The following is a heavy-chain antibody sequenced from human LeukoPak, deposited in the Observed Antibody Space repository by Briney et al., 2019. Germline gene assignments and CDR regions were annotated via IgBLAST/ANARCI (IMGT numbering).Heavy chain of an antibody. CDR1: GYTFTSYD. V-gene: IGHV1-8*01. Sequence: VSVKVSCKASGYTFTSYDINWVRQATGQGLGWMGWMNPNSGNTGYAQKIQGRVTMTRNTSISTAYMELSSLRSEGTAVYYCARIVASGGYWGQGTLVTVSS. CDR3: ARIVASGGY. D-gene: IGHD3-22*01. J-gene: IGHJ4*02. CDR2: MNPNSGNT.